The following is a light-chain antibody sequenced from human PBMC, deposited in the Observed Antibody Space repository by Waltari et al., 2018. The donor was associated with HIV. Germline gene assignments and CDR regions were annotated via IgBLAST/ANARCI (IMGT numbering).Light chain of an antibody. CDR2: EVN. V-gene: IGLV2-8*01. CDR3: SSFAGSNTVV. CDR1: SDDIGGYNS. J-gene: IGLJ2*01. Sequence: QSALTQPPSASGSLGQSVTISCTGPSDDIGGYNSVFWYQQYPAKAPKLLIYEVNKRPSGVPDRFSGSKSLNTASLTVSGLQAEDEAHYFCSSFAGSNTVVFGGGTKLTVL.